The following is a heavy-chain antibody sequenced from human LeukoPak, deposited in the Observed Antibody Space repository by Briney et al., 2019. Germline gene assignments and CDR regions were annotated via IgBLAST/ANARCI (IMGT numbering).Heavy chain of an antibody. CDR2: MNPNSGNT. CDR3: ARGPLSSRASPNWFDP. CDR1: GYTFTSYD. Sequence: ASVKVSCKASGYTFTSYDINWVRQATGQGLEWMGWMNPNSGNTGYAQKFQGRVTMTRNTSISTAYMELSSLRSEDTAVYYCARGPLSSRASPNWFDPWGQGTLVTVSS. D-gene: IGHD2-21*01. V-gene: IGHV1-8*01. J-gene: IGHJ5*02.